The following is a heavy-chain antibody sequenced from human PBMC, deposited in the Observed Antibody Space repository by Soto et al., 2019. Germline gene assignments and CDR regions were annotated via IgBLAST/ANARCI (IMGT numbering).Heavy chain of an antibody. V-gene: IGHV1-46*01. CDR3: ARGGKKDFWSGYYTTLPPGYGMDV. CDR1: GYTFTSYY. CDR2: INPSGGST. Sequence: ASVKVSCKASGYTFTSYYMHWVRQAPRQGLEWMGIINPSGGSTSYAQKFQGRVTMTRDTSTSTVYMELSSLRSEDTAVYYCARGGKKDFWSGYYTTLPPGYGMDVWGQGTTVTVSS. J-gene: IGHJ6*02. D-gene: IGHD3-3*01.